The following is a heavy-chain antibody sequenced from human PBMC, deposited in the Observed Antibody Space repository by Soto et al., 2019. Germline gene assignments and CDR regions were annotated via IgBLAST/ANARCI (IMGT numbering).Heavy chain of an antibody. V-gene: IGHV3-23*01. CDR3: AKQGPDIVGAKVPDY. Sequence: GGSLRLSCAASGFTFSSYAMSWVRQAPGKGLEWVSAISGSGGSTYYADSVKGRFTISRDNSKNTLYLQMNSLRAKDTAGYYCAKQGPDIVGAKVPDYWGQGTLVTVSS. D-gene: IGHD1-26*01. J-gene: IGHJ4*02. CDR2: ISGSGGST. CDR1: GFTFSSYA.